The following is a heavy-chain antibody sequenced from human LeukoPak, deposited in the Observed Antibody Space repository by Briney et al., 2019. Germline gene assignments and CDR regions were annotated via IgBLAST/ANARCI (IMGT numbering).Heavy chain of an antibody. J-gene: IGHJ4*02. D-gene: IGHD5-18*01. V-gene: IGHV3-30*03. Sequence: PGGSLRLSCAASGFTFSSYGMHWVRQAPGKGLEWVAVISYDGSNKYYADSVKGRFTISRDNSKNTLYLQMNSLRAEDTAVYCCARDESRGYSYGDFDYWGQGTLVTVSS. CDR3: ARDESRGYSYGDFDY. CDR2: ISYDGSNK. CDR1: GFTFSSYG.